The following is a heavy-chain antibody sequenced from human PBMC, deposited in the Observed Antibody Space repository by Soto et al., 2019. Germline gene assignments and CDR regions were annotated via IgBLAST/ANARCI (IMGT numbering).Heavy chain of an antibody. CDR1: GFTFSSYA. J-gene: IGHJ4*02. CDR3: AKDHGGDSSGYYQNFDY. Sequence: GGSLRLSCAASGFTFSSYAMSWVRQAPGKGLEWVSAISGSGGSTYYADSVKGRFTISRDNSKNTLYLQMNSLRAEDTAVYYCAKDHGGDSSGYYQNFDYWGQGTLVTVSS. V-gene: IGHV3-23*01. CDR2: ISGSGGST. D-gene: IGHD3-22*01.